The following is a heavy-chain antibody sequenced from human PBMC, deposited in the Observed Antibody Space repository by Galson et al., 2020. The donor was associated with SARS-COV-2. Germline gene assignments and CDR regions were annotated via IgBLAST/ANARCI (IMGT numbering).Heavy chain of an antibody. CDR1: GCSISSGCYS. CDR3: ASSVGYCSSTSCYYYFQH. Sequence: SETLSLTCAVSGCSISSGCYSWSWIRQPPGKGLEWIGYIYPSGSTYYNPSLKSRVTISVDRSKNQFSLKLSSVTAADTAVYYCASSVGYCSSTSCYYYFQHWGQGTLVTVSS. J-gene: IGHJ1*01. CDR2: IYPSGST. D-gene: IGHD2-2*03. V-gene: IGHV4-30-2*01.